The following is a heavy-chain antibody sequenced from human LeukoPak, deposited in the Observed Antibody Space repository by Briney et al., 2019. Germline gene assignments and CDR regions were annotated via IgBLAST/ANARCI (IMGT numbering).Heavy chain of an antibody. V-gene: IGHV3-66*01. CDR2: IYSGGST. J-gene: IGHJ4*02. Sequence: HPGGSLRLSCAASGFTVSSNYMSWVRQAPGKGLEWVSVIYSGGSTYYADSVKGRFTISRDNSKNTLYLEVISLTAEDTAVYYCAKEFGGIAAAGNYWGQGTLVTVSS. CDR1: GFTVSSNY. D-gene: IGHD6-13*01. CDR3: AKEFGGIAAAGNY.